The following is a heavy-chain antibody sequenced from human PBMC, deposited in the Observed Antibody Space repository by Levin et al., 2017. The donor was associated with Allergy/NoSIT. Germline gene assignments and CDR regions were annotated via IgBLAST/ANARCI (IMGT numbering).Heavy chain of an antibody. J-gene: IGHJ3*02. CDR2: IKQDGSEK. V-gene: IGHV3-7*01. CDR3: ASFII. CDR1: GFTFNNYW. D-gene: IGHD3-10*01. Sequence: ASVKVSCAASGFTFNNYWMSWVRQAPGKGLEWVANIKQDGSEKYYVDSVKGRFTISRDNAENSLYLQMNSLRAEDTAVYYCASFIIWGQGTMVTVSS.